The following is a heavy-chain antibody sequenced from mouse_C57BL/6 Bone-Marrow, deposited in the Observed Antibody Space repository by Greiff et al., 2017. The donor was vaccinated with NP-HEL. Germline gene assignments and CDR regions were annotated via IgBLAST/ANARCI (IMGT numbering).Heavy chain of an antibody. CDR1: GYTFTDYY. CDR3: ARWVWYVDV. CDR2: INPNNGGT. Sequence: EVQLQQSGPELVKPGASVKISCKASGYTFTDYYMNWVKQSHGKSLEWIGDINPNNGGTSYNQKFKGKATLTVDKSSSTAYMELRSLTSEDSAVYYCARWVWYVDVWGTGTTVTVSS. J-gene: IGHJ1*03. V-gene: IGHV1-26*01.